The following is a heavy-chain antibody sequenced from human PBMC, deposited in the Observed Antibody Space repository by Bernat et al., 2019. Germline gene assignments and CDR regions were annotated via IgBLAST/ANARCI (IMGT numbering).Heavy chain of an antibody. V-gene: IGHV3-30*07. CDR2: ISYDGSNK. Sequence: QVQLVESGGGVVQTGRSLRLSCAASGFTFSSYAMHWVRQAPGKGLEWVAVISYDGSNKYYGDSVKGRFTISRDNSKNTVYLQMNSLRTEDTAVYYCARLGSRWSLDYWGQGTLVTVSS. J-gene: IGHJ4*02. CDR1: GFTFSSYA. CDR3: ARLGSRWSLDY. D-gene: IGHD6-19*01.